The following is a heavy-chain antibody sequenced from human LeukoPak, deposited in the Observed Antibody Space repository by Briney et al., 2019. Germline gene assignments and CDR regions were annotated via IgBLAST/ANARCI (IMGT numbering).Heavy chain of an antibody. CDR3: AHSGGGGAFDI. CDR1: GFTFSSYG. Sequence: PGRSLRLSCAASGFTFSSYGMHWVRQAPGKGLEWVSAISGSGGSTYYADSVKGRFTISRDNSKNTLYLQMDSLRAEDTAVYYCAHSGGGGAFDIWGQGTMVTVSS. CDR2: ISGSGGST. D-gene: IGHD2-21*01. V-gene: IGHV3-23*01. J-gene: IGHJ3*02.